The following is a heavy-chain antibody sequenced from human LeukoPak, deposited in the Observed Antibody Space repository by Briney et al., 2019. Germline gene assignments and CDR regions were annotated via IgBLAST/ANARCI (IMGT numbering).Heavy chain of an antibody. J-gene: IGHJ4*02. D-gene: IGHD3-3*01. CDR2: ISREGGVI. CDR3: AKGRLRFLEWLFDPFDY. Sequence: GGSLRLSCVASGFTFDDYAMHWVRQAPGKGLEWVTSISREGGVIGYADSVKGRFTISRDNSKNTLYLQMNSLRAEDTAVYYCAKGRLRFLEWLFDPFDYWGQGTLVTVSS. V-gene: IGHV3-9*01. CDR1: GFTFDDYA.